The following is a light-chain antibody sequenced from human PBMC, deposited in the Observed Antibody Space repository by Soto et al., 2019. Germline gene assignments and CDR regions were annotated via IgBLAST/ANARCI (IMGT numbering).Light chain of an antibody. CDR2: GSS. V-gene: IGKV3-20*01. Sequence: EIGLTQSPGTLSLSPGERATLSCRASQSVASAYLAWYQHKPGQAPRLLIYGSSSRAVGVPDRISGSRSGTDFTLTISRLEPDDFAVYYCQQYANARWTVGQGTKVEAK. CDR3: QQYANARWT. CDR1: QSVASAY. J-gene: IGKJ1*01.